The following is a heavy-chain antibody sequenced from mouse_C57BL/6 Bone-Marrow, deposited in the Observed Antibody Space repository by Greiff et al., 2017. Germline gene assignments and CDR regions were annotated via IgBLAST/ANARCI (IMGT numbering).Heavy chain of an antibody. V-gene: IGHV5-4*01. J-gene: IGHJ4*01. CDR3: ASYGYDGYAMDY. CDR2: ISDGGSYT. D-gene: IGHD2-2*01. CDR1: GFTFSSYA. Sequence: EVQVVESGGGLVKPGGSLKLSCAASGFTFSSYAMSWVRQTPGKRLEWVATISDGGSYTYYPDNVKGRFTISRDKAKNNLYLQMSHLKSEDTAMYYCASYGYDGYAMDYWGQGTSVTVSS.